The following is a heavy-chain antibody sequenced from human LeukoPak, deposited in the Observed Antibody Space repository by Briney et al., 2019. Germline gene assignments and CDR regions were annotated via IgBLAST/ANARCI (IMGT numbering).Heavy chain of an antibody. CDR1: GGSISSGGYS. D-gene: IGHD3-22*01. CDR2: IYHSGST. CDR3: ARGDYDSSGYYLDY. Sequence: SETLSLTCAVSGGSISSGGYSWSWLRQPPGKGLEWIGYIYHSGSTYYNPSLKSRVTISVDRSKNQFSLKLSSVTAADTAVYYCARGDYDSSGYYLDYWGQGTLVTVSS. J-gene: IGHJ4*02. V-gene: IGHV4-30-2*01.